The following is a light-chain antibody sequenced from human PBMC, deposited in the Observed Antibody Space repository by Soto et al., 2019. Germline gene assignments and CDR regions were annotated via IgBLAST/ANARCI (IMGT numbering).Light chain of an antibody. Sequence: SYELTQPPSVSVSPGQTASITCSGDKLGDKYACWYQQKPGQSPVLVIYQDNKRPSGIPERFSGSNSGNTATLTISGTQAMDEADCYCQAWDSTTAVFGTGTKLTVL. J-gene: IGLJ1*01. CDR2: QDN. V-gene: IGLV3-1*01. CDR3: QAWDSTTAV. CDR1: KLGDKY.